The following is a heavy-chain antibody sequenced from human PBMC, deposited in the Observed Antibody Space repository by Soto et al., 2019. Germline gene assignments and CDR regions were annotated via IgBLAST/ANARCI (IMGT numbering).Heavy chain of an antibody. D-gene: IGHD4-4*01. Sequence: QVQLVQSGTEVKKPGASVKVSCKASGYTFRSYGISWVRQAPGQGPEWMGWISGYNGNTHYPQKFQGKVTMTTDTPTSTAYMEMRSVRSDDTAVYYCAKADSNYAGIFSYYYMDVWGDGTLVTLSS. CDR2: ISGYNGNT. CDR1: GYTFRSYG. V-gene: IGHV1-18*01. J-gene: IGHJ6*03. CDR3: AKADSNYAGIFSYYYMDV.